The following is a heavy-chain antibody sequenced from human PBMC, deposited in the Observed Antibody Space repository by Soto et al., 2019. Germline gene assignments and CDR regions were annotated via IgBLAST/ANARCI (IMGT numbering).Heavy chain of an antibody. CDR3: ARLYYYDSSGLNWFYP. J-gene: IGHJ5*02. CDR2: INPSGGST. Sequence: ASVKVSCKASGYTFTSYYMHWVRQAPGQGLEWMGIINPSGGSTSYAQKFQGRVTMTRDTSTSTVYMELSSLRSEDTAVYYCARLYYYDSSGLNWFYPWGQGNLVTVSS. CDR1: GYTFTSYY. V-gene: IGHV1-46*01. D-gene: IGHD3-22*01.